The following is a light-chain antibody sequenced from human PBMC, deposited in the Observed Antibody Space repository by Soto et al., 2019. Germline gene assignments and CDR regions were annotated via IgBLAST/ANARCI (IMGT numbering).Light chain of an antibody. Sequence: EIVMTQSPGTLSVSPGERATLSCRASQSVSGNFAWYQQKPGQAPRLLIYGASTRATGIPARFSGSGSGTEFTLTISSLQSEDFAVYYCQQYHKWPLTFGGGTKVEIK. V-gene: IGKV3-15*01. CDR2: GAS. CDR3: QQYHKWPLT. J-gene: IGKJ4*01. CDR1: QSVSGN.